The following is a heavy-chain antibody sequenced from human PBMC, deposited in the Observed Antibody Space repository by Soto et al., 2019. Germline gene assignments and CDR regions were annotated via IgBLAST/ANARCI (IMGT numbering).Heavy chain of an antibody. Sequence: SETLSLTRTVSGGSISSYYWSWIRQPPGKGLEWIGYIYYSGSTNYNPSLKSRVTISVDTSKNQFSLKLSSVTAADTAVYYCARRHIVVVPAASYRYYYYYMDVWGKGTTVTVSS. CDR1: GGSISSYY. V-gene: IGHV4-59*08. CDR2: IYYSGST. D-gene: IGHD2-2*01. J-gene: IGHJ6*03. CDR3: ARRHIVVVPAASYRYYYYYMDV.